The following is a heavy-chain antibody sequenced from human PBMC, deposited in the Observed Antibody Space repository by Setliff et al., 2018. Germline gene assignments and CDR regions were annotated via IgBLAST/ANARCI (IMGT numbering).Heavy chain of an antibody. CDR1: GAYLSSGTYY. Sequence: PSETLSLTCTVSGAYLSSGTYYWGWIRQPPGKGLEWIGRIYYRGDTYYNASLKGRLTISVDTAQNQFSLRLTSVTAADTAVYYCARTGTYRYFDYWGQGALVTVSS. D-gene: IGHD1-1*01. CDR2: IYYRGDT. J-gene: IGHJ4*02. V-gene: IGHV4-39*01. CDR3: ARTGTYRYFDY.